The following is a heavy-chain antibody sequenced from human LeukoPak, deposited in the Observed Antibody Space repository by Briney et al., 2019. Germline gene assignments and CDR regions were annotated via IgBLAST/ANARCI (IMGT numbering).Heavy chain of an antibody. CDR1: GYTFTSYG. J-gene: IGHJ4*02. V-gene: IGHV1-18*04. Sequence: SVKVSCKASGYTFTSYGISWVRQAPGQGLEWMGWISAYNGNTNYAQKLQGRVTMATDTSTSTAYMELRSLRSDDTAVYYCARSGGTPAVAGTSGYWGQGTLVTVSS. D-gene: IGHD6-19*01. CDR3: ARSGGTPAVAGTSGY. CDR2: ISAYNGNT.